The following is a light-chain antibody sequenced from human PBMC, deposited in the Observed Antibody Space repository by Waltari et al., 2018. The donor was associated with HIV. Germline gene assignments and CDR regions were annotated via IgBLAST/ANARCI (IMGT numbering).Light chain of an antibody. V-gene: IGLV4-69*01. J-gene: IGLJ2*01. CDR2: INSDGSH. CDR1: SGHSHYA. CDR3: QIWGTGIQDVV. Sequence: QLVLTQSPSASDSLGASVKLTCTLSSGHSHYAIAGYQQQPQKGPRFLIKINSDGSHNKGDGIPDRLSGSSVGSKRYLTISSLQSDDEADDCCQIWGTGIQDVVIGVGTKLTVL.